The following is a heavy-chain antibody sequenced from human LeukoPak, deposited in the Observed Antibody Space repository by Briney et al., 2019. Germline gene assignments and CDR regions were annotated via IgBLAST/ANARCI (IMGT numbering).Heavy chain of an antibody. CDR2: IYHSGST. Sequence: SETLSLTCAVYGGSFSGYYWSWIRQPPGKGLEWIGSIYHSGSTYYNPSLKSRVTISVDTSKNQFSLKLSSVTAADTAVYYCAMVRYYFDYWGRGTLVTVSS. V-gene: IGHV4-34*01. CDR3: AMVRYYFDY. J-gene: IGHJ4*02. CDR1: GGSFSGYY. D-gene: IGHD4-17*01.